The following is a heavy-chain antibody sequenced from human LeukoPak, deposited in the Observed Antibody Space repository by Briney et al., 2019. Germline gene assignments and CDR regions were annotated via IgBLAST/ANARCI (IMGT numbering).Heavy chain of an antibody. CDR3: ARDRVYSEYGMDV. CDR1: GFTVGSNY. V-gene: IGHV3-53*01. Sequence: GGSLRLSCVASGFTVGSNYMSWVRQAPGKGLEWVSVIYRGGSIYYADYVKGRIIISRDNSKNTLYLQMNSLRAEDTAIYYCARDRVYSEYGMDVWGQGTTVTVSS. J-gene: IGHJ6*02. CDR2: IYRGGSI. D-gene: IGHD6-13*01.